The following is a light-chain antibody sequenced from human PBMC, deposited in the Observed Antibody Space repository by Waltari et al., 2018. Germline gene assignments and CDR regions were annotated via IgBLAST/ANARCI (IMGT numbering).Light chain of an antibody. J-gene: IGKJ4*01. CDR3: QQYSSSPLIS. V-gene: IGKV3-20*01. Sequence: EIVLTQSPGTLSLSPGERATLSCRASQTLSADWLAWYQQTPGQPPRRLNCHAPTRAAGIPDRFSGRGSGADFTLTISRLEPEDFAVYYCQQYSSSPLISFGGGTNVEMK. CDR1: QTLSADW. CDR2: HAP.